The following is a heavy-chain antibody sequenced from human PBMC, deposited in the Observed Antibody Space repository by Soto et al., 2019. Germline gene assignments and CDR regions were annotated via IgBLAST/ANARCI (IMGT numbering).Heavy chain of an antibody. Sequence: EVQLQESGGGLVQPGGSLRLSCAASGITIRSYPMSWVRQAPGKGLDWVSGISGSGDRTYYADSAKGRFTISKDFSKNSLSLQLDSLRVEDTAVYFCVKDDGGNPSTEPHWGQGTLVTVSS. J-gene: IGHJ4*02. D-gene: IGHD2-15*01. V-gene: IGHV3-23*01. CDR2: ISGSGDRT. CDR3: VKDDGGNPSTEPH. CDR1: GITIRSYP.